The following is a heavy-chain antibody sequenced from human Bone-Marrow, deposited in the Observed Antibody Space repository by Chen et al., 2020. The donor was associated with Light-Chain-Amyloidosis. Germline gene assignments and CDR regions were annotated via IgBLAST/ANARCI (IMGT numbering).Heavy chain of an antibody. V-gene: IGHV3-30*18. J-gene: IGHJ4*02. CDR2: ISYDGSDK. CDR3: AKETYHESSAYSDY. CDR1: GFTFSSYG. D-gene: IGHD3-22*01. Sequence: QVQLVESGGGVVQPGRSPRLPCVASGFTFSSYGMHWVRQAPGKGLEWVAFISYDGSDKYYADSVKGRFTISRDNSKNTVHLQMNSLRAEDTAVYYCAKETYHESSAYSDYWGQGTLVTVSS.